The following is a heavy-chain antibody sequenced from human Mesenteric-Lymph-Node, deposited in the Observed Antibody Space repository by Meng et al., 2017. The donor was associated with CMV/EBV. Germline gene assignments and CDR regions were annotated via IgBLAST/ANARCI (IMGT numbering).Heavy chain of an antibody. CDR2: ISYDGSNK. Sequence: GESLKISCAASGFTFSSYAMHWVRQAPGKGLEWVAVISYDGSNKYYADSVKGRFTISRDNSKNTLYLQMNSLRAEDTAVYYCARVNGEPPPHYFDYWGQGTLVTVSS. CDR1: GFTFSSYA. V-gene: IGHV3-30*04. CDR3: ARVNGEPPPHYFDY. D-gene: IGHD3-10*01. J-gene: IGHJ4*02.